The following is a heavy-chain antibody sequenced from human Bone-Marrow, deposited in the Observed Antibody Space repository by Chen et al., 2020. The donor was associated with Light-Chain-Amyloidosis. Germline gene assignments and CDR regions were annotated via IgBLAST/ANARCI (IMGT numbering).Heavy chain of an antibody. J-gene: IGHJ4*02. CDR1: GYTFPNYW. CDR2: IYPDDSDA. D-gene: IGHD5-12*01. V-gene: IGHV5-51*01. CDR3: ARRRDGYNFDY. Sequence: EVQLEQSGPAVKKPGESLKISCKGSGYTFPNYWIGWVRQMPGKGLEWMGVIYPDDSDARYSPSFEGQVTISADKSITTAYQQWRSLKASDTAMYYCARRRDGYNFDYWGQGTLVTVSS.